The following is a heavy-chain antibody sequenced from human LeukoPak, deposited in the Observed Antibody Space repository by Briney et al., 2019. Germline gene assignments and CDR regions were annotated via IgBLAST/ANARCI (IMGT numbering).Heavy chain of an antibody. CDR2: IFYSGST. V-gene: IGHV4-39*01. CDR3: ARQGITMVRGAT. J-gene: IGHJ5*02. CDR1: GGSISISSYY. Sequence: KPSETLSLTCTVSGGSISISSYYWGWIRQPPGKGLEWIGSIFYSGSTYSNPSLKSRVTISVDTSKNQFSLKLSSVTAADTAVYYCARQGITMVRGATWGQGTLVTVSS. D-gene: IGHD3-10*01.